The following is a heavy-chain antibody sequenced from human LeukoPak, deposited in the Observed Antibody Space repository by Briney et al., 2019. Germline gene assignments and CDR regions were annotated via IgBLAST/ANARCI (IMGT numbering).Heavy chain of an antibody. CDR3: ARHVSVAVTNFFDY. CDR1: GGSISSRNYY. J-gene: IGHJ4*02. D-gene: IGHD6-19*01. CDR2: VYYTGTT. V-gene: IGHV4-39*01. Sequence: SETLSLTCTVSGGSISSRNYYWGWIRQPPGKGLEWTGGVYYTGTTYSNPSLKSRVTISVDTSKNQFSLRLSSVTAADTAVYYCARHVSVAVTNFFDYWGQGTLVTVSS.